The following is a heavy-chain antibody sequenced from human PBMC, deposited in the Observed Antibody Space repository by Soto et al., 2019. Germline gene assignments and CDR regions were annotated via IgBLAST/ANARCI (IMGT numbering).Heavy chain of an antibody. CDR1: GGSFSGYY. V-gene: IGHV4-34*01. CDR2: INHSGST. Sequence: SETLSLTCAVYGGSFSGYYWSWIRQPPGKGLEWIGEINHSGSTNYNPSLKSRVTISVDTSKNQFSLKLSSVTAADTAVYYCARYNFPTGQVSFGYYYYYMDVWGKGTTVTVSS. CDR3: ARYNFPTGQVSFGYYYYYMDV. J-gene: IGHJ6*03. D-gene: IGHD1-20*01.